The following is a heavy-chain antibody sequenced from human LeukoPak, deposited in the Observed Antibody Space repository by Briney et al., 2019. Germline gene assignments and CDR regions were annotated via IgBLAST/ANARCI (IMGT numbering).Heavy chain of an antibody. Sequence: PGGSLRLSCVASGFTVSNNDMSWVRQGPGKGLEWVSVIYSGGSTYYADSVEGRFTISRDNSKNTLYLQMNSLRAEDTAVYYCARARPGSGTYYNPEAFNFWGQGTMVTVSS. J-gene: IGHJ3*01. V-gene: IGHV3-53*01. CDR1: GFTVSNND. D-gene: IGHD3-10*01. CDR2: IYSGGST. CDR3: ARARPGSGTYYNPEAFNF.